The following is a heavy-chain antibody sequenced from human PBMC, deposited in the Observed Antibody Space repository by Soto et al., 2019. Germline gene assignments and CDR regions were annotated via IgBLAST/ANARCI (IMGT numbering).Heavy chain of an antibody. V-gene: IGHV4-39*01. CDR3: ATHPPYGPLDH. CDR2: IYYSENT. Sequence: SSETLSLTCTVSGVSISSSSNHWGWIRQPPGKGLEWIGNIYYSENTYYNPPLKSRVTISVDTSKNQFSLRLTSVTAADTAVYYCATHPPYGPLDHWGQGTLVTVSS. D-gene: IGHD4-17*01. J-gene: IGHJ4*02. CDR1: GVSISSSSNH.